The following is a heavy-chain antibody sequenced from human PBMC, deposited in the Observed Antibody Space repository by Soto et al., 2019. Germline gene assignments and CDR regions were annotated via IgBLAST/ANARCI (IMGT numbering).Heavy chain of an antibody. CDR1: GGSISSGGYY. J-gene: IGHJ4*02. Sequence: SETLSLTCTVSGGSISSGGYYWSWIRQHPGKGLEWIGYIYYSGSTYYNPSLKSRVTIPVDTSKNQFSLKLSSVTAADTAVYYCARSPKSSSWPFDYWGQGTLVTVSS. D-gene: IGHD6-13*01. CDR2: IYYSGST. V-gene: IGHV4-31*03. CDR3: ARSPKSSSWPFDY.